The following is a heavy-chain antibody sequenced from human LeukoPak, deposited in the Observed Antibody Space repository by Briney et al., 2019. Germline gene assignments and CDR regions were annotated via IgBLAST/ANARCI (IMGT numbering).Heavy chain of an antibody. CDR2: IRYDGSNK. D-gene: IGHD3-10*01. Sequence: GSLRLSCAASGFTFSSYGMHWVRQAPGKGLEWVAFIRYDGSNKYYADSVKGRFTISRDNSKNTLYLQMNSLRAEDTAVYYCARDPDSYGSGSYNPALDYWGQGTLVTVSS. CDR1: GFTFSSYG. J-gene: IGHJ4*02. V-gene: IGHV3-30*02. CDR3: ARDPDSYGSGSYNPALDY.